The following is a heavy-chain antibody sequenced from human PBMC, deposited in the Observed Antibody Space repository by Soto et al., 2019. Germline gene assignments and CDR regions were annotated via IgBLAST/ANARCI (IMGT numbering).Heavy chain of an antibody. CDR1: GFTFRSYG. CDR2: IRYDGSNE. V-gene: IGHV3-33*01. CDR3: ARDVLAAAIAHRPPDT. D-gene: IGHD2-2*01. Sequence: QVQLVESGGGVVQPGRSLRLSCASSGFTFRSYGMHWVRQAPGKGLEWVALIRYDGSNEYYADSVKGRFTISRDNSKNTLYLQMNSLRTEDTAVYYCARDVLAAAIAHRPPDTWGQGTLVTVS. J-gene: IGHJ5*02.